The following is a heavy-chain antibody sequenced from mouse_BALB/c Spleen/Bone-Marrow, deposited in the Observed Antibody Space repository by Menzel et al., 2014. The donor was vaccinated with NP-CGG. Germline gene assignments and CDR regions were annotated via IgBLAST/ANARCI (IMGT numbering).Heavy chain of an antibody. Sequence: EVQGVESGGGLVKSGGSLKLSCAASGFSFSNYGMSRVRQTPEKRLEWVATISGDGRYTFYSDSVKGRFTISRDNAKNNLYLQLSSLRSEDTALYYCARHAYYDQTEVSFVYWGQGTLVTVSA. CDR3: ARHAYYDQTEVSFVY. D-gene: IGHD2-4*01. CDR2: ISGDGRYT. CDR1: GFSFSNYG. J-gene: IGHJ3*01. V-gene: IGHV5-9-2*01.